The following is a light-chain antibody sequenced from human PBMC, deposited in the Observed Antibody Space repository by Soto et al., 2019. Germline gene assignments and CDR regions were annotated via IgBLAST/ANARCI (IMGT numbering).Light chain of an antibody. Sequence: EIVMTQSPATLSVSPGERATLSCRASQSVSSNLAWYQQKPGQAPRLLIYGASTRATGIPARFSGSGSGTEFTLTISSLQSEEFAVYYCQKYNNWPQTFGQETKVEIK. J-gene: IGKJ1*01. CDR3: QKYNNWPQT. V-gene: IGKV3-15*01. CDR1: QSVSSN. CDR2: GAS.